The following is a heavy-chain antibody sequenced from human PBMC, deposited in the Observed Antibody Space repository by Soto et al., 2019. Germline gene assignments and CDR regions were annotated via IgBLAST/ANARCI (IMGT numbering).Heavy chain of an antibody. CDR1: GYPVTAYY. Sequence: QLHLVQSGAVVKKPGASVTVSCSASGYPVTAYYMHWVRQAPGRGLEWMGGINPATGAAKYTQTFQGRVTMARDTSPSTVFMELSGLTSEDTAVFYWARGGGVGVAGSAAFDMWGQGTVVTVSS. J-gene: IGHJ3*02. V-gene: IGHV1-2*02. CDR2: INPATGAA. D-gene: IGHD3-3*01. CDR3: ARGGGVGVAGSAAFDM.